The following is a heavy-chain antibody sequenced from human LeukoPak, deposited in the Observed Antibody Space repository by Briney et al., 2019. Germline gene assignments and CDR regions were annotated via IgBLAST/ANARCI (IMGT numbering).Heavy chain of an antibody. Sequence: GGSLRLSCAASGFTFSTYAMNWVRQAPGKGLEWVSSITGSGYIYYVDSVKGRFTISRDNAKNSLYLQMNSLRAEDTAVYYCARAYSDGSGYWGQGTLVTVSS. CDR3: ARAYSDGSGY. D-gene: IGHD5-24*01. CDR2: ITGSGYI. V-gene: IGHV3-21*01. CDR1: GFTFSTYA. J-gene: IGHJ4*02.